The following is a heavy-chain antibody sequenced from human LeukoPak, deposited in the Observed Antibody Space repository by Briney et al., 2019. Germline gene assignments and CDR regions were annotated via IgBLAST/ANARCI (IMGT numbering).Heavy chain of an antibody. CDR2: MNPNSGNT. CDR1: GYTFTSYD. Sequence: ASVKVSCKASGYTFTSYDINWVRQATGQGLEWMGWMNPNSGNTGYAQKFQGRVTMTRNTSISTAYVELGSLRSEDTAVYYCARGRIYSYGLNYWGQGTLVTVSS. D-gene: IGHD5-18*01. CDR3: ARGRIYSYGLNY. V-gene: IGHV1-8*01. J-gene: IGHJ4*02.